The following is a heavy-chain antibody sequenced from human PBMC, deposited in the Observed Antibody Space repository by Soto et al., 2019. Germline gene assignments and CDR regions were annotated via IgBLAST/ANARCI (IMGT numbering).Heavy chain of an antibody. D-gene: IGHD3-10*01. CDR1: GFTFSTHT. V-gene: IGHV3-21*01. Sequence: EVQLVESGGGLVKPGGSLSLSCAASGFTFSTHTLNWVRQAPGKGLEWVSSISSGSSFIFYADSGKDRFTISRDNAKSSLFLQMSSLRAEDTAGYYCVRDRGGHMGRGAHALDIWGQGTMVTVSS. J-gene: IGHJ3*02. CDR2: ISSGSSFI. CDR3: VRDRGGHMGRGAHALDI.